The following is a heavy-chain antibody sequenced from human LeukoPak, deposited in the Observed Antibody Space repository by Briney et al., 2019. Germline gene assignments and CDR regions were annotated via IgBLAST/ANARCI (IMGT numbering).Heavy chain of an antibody. D-gene: IGHD2-2*01. Sequence: ASVKVSCKASGGTFSSYAISWVRQAPGQGLEWMGGITPIFDTANYAQKFQGRVTITADESTSTAYMELSSLRSEDTAVYYCARDARHRYCSSTSCYRGWLDPWGQGTLVTVSS. J-gene: IGHJ5*02. V-gene: IGHV1-69*13. CDR1: GGTFSSYA. CDR2: ITPIFDTA. CDR3: ARDARHRYCSSTSCYRGWLDP.